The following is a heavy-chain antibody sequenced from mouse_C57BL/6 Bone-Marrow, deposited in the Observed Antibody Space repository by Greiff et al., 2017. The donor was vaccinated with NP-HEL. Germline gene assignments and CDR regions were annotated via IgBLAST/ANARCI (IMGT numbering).Heavy chain of an antibody. CDR1: GFPITSGYY. CDR2: ITHSGET. V-gene: IGHV12-3*01. J-gene: IGHJ4*01. Sequence: KLEESGPGLVKPSQSLFLTCSITGFPITSGYYWIWIRQSPGKPLEWMGYITHSGETFYNPSLQSPISITRETSKNQFFLQLNSVTTEDTAMYYCAGGRDYYAMDYWGQGTSVTVSS. CDR3: AGGRDYYAMDY.